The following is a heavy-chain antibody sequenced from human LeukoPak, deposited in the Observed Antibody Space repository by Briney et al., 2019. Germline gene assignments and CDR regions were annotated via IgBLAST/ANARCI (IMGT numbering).Heavy chain of an antibody. V-gene: IGHV3-21*04. CDR1: GFTFSSYS. CDR2: ISSSSSYI. J-gene: IGHJ4*02. D-gene: IGHD3-3*01. Sequence: GGSLRLSCAASGFTFSSYSMNWVRQAPGKGLEWVSSISSSSSYIYYADSVKGRFTISRDNSKNTLYLQMNSLRAEDTAVYYCAKGDGTYRFPARYYFDYWGQGTLVTVSS. CDR3: AKGDGTYRFPARYYFDY.